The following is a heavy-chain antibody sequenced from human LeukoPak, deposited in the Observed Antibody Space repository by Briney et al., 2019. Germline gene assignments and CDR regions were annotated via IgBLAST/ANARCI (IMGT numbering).Heavy chain of an antibody. CDR2: IWYDGSSK. Sequence: GGSLRLSCAAPGIPFSSFGMHWLRQAPGKGLEWVAFIWYDGSSKYYADSVKGRFTISRDNSKNTLYLQMNSLTAEDTAVYYCARDGTVTAGPFDPWGGGTLVTVSS. D-gene: IGHD4-17*01. CDR3: ARDGTVTAGPFDP. J-gene: IGHJ5*02. CDR1: GIPFSSFG. V-gene: IGHV3-33*01.